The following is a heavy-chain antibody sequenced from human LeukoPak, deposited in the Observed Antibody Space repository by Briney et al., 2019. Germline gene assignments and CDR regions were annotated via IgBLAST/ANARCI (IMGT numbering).Heavy chain of an antibody. CDR2: FDPEDGET. Sequence: ASVTVSCKVSGYTLTELSMHWVRQAPGKGLEWMGGFDPEDGETIYAQKFQGRVTITADESTSTAYMELSSLRSEDTAVYYCASESNPGQLERRGGYYYYYYMDVWGKGTTVTISS. CDR3: ASESNPGQLERRGGYYYYYYMDV. D-gene: IGHD1-1*01. J-gene: IGHJ6*03. V-gene: IGHV1-24*01. CDR1: GYTLTELS.